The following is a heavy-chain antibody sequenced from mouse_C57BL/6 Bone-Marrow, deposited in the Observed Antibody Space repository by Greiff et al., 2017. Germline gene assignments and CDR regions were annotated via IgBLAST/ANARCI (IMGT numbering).Heavy chain of an antibody. D-gene: IGHD1-1*01. CDR3: VRHGDYGSTLYYAMDY. J-gene: IGHJ4*01. V-gene: IGHV10-1*01. Sequence: EVQRVESGGGLVQPKGSLKLSCAASGFSFNTYAMNWVRQAPGKGLEWVARIRSKSNNYATYYADSVKDRFTISRDDSESMLYLQMNNLKTEDTAMYYCVRHGDYGSTLYYAMDYWGQGTSVTVSS. CDR1: GFSFNTYA. CDR2: IRSKSNNYAT.